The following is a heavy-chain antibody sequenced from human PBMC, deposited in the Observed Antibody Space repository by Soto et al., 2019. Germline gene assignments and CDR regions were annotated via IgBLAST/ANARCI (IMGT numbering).Heavy chain of an antibody. CDR2: ISSNGGST. CDR3: VSLSGAAAGIYYYGMDV. CDR1: GFTFSSYA. D-gene: IGHD6-13*01. J-gene: IGHJ6*02. Sequence: GGSLRLSCSASGFTFSSYAMHWVRQAPGKGLEYVSAISSNGGSTYYADSVKGRFTISRDNSKNTLYLQMSSLRAEDTAVYYCVSLSGAAAGIYYYGMDVWGQGTTVTVSS. V-gene: IGHV3-64D*08.